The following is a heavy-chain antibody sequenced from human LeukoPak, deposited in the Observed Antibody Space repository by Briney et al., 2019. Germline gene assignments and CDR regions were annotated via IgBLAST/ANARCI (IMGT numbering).Heavy chain of an antibody. Sequence: SETLSLTCTVSGGSISSYYWSWIRQPPGKGLEWIGHIYYSGSTNYNPSLKSRVTISVDTSKNQFSLKLSSVTAADTAVYYCARIKREQLVEVYAFDIWGQGTMVTVSS. CDR3: ARIKREQLVEVYAFDI. CDR2: IYYSGST. V-gene: IGHV4-59*12. J-gene: IGHJ3*02. D-gene: IGHD6-6*01. CDR1: GGSISSYY.